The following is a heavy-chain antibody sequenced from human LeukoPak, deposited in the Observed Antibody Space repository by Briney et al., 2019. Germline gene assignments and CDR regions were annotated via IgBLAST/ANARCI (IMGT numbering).Heavy chain of an antibody. D-gene: IGHD1-7*01. Sequence: ASVKVSCKASGYTFTSYYMQWVRQAPGQGLEWMGIINPSGGSTSYPQKFQGRVTMTRDTSTSTVYMELSSLRSEDTAVYYCATVQLELIFLPGPYYFDYWGQGTLVTVSS. CDR3: ATVQLELIFLPGPYYFDY. CDR2: INPSGGST. V-gene: IGHV1-46*01. J-gene: IGHJ4*02. CDR1: GYTFTSYY.